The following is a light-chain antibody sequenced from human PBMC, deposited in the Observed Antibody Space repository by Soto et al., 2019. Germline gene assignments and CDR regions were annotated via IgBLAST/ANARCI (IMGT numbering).Light chain of an antibody. Sequence: EIVMTQSPATLSVSPGERATLSCRASQSVSSNLAWYQKKPGQAPRLLIYSASTRATGLAARFSGSGSVAEVTLTISRLHSEYLVVYYCQQHNSWPTFGQGTKVDI. CDR2: SAS. J-gene: IGKJ1*01. CDR1: QSVSSN. V-gene: IGKV3-15*01. CDR3: QQHNSWPT.